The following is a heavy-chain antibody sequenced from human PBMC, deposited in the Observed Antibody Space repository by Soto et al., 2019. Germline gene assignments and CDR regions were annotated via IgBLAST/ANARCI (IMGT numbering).Heavy chain of an antibody. Sequence: EVQLVQSGAEVKKPGESLRISCKSSGYSFTNYWISWVRQMPGKGLEWMGRIDPSDSYTNYSPSFQGHVTISADKSISPAYRQWSSLKASDNAMYYCARLRDDTVTTPFDYWGQGTLLTVSA. D-gene: IGHD4-4*01. CDR2: IDPSDSYT. CDR1: GYSFTNYW. CDR3: ARLRDDTVTTPFDY. J-gene: IGHJ4*02. V-gene: IGHV5-10-1*01.